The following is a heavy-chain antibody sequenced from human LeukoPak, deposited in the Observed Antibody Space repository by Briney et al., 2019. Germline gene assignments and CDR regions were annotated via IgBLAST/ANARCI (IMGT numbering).Heavy chain of an antibody. J-gene: IGHJ3*02. CDR1: GYTFTGYY. CDR3: AREAVYDFWSGVGAFDI. Sequence: GASVKVSCKASGYTFTGYYMHWVRQAPGQGLEWMGWINPNSGGTNYAQKFQGRVTMTRDTSISTAYMELSRLRSDNTAVYYCAREAVYDFWSGVGAFDIWGQGTMVTVSS. CDR2: INPNSGGT. D-gene: IGHD3-3*01. V-gene: IGHV1-2*02.